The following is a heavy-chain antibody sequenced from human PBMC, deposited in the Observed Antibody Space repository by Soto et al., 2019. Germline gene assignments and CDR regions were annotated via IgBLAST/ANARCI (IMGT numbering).Heavy chain of an antibody. D-gene: IGHD3-3*01. CDR2: IKQDGSEK. V-gene: IGHV3-7*01. CDR3: ARDRRDPYYDFWSGYRDEGYYFDY. Sequence: GGSLRLSCAASGFTFSSYWMSWVRQAPGKGLEWVANIKQDGSEKYYVDSVKGRFTISRDNAKNSLYLQMNSLRAEDTAVYYCARDRRDPYYDFWSGYRDEGYYFDYWGQGTLVTVSS. J-gene: IGHJ4*02. CDR1: GFTFSSYW.